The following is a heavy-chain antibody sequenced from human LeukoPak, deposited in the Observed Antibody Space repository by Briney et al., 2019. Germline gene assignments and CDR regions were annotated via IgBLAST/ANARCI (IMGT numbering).Heavy chain of an antibody. J-gene: IGHJ5*02. V-gene: IGHV1-69*06. CDR3: AREGQWLVKGWFDP. D-gene: IGHD6-19*01. CDR2: IIPIFGTA. CDR1: GGTFSSYA. Sequence: SVKVSCKASGGTFSSYAISWVRQAPGQGLEWMGGIIPIFGTASYAQKFQGRVTITADKSTSTAYMELSSLRSEDTAVYYCAREGQWLVKGWFDPWGQGTLVTVSS.